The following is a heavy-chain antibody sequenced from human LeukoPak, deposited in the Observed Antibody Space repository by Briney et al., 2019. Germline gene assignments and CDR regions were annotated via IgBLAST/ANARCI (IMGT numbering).Heavy chain of an antibody. CDR3: ARIVGAIAQNWFDP. V-gene: IGHV3-30*04. J-gene: IGHJ5*02. Sequence: GGSLRLSCAASGFTFSSYAINWVRQAPGKGLEWVAVISYDGSNKYYADSVKGRFTFSRDNSKNTLYLQMNSRRAEDTAVYYCARIVGAIAQNWFDPWGQGTLVTVSS. CDR1: GFTFSSYA. D-gene: IGHD1-26*01. CDR2: ISYDGSNK.